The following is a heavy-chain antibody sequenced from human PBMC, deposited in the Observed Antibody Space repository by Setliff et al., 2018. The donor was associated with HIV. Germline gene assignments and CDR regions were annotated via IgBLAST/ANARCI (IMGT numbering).Heavy chain of an antibody. D-gene: IGHD1-26*01. CDR2: ISGSGGST. CDR3: ANLPAQWAGY. V-gene: IGHV3-23*01. CDR1: GFTFNNYA. Sequence: GGSLRLSCAASGFTFNNYAMSWVRQAPGKGLEWVSAISGSGGSTYYADSVKGRFTISRDNSKNTLYLQMNSLRAEDTAVYYCANLPAQWAGYWGQGTLVTVSS. J-gene: IGHJ4*02.